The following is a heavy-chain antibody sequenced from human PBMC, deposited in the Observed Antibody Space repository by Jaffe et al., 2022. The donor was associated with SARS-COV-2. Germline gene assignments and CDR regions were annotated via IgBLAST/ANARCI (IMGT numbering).Heavy chain of an antibody. V-gene: IGHV1-2*02. Sequence: QVQLVQSGAEVKKPGASVKVSCKASGYTFTGYYMHWVRQAPGQGLEWMGWINPNSGGTNYAQKFQGRVTMTRDTSISTAYMELSRLRSDDTAVYYCARVEVDSSGYYYSDYWGQGTLVTVSS. D-gene: IGHD3-22*01. CDR2: INPNSGGT. J-gene: IGHJ4*02. CDR1: GYTFTGYY. CDR3: ARVEVDSSGYYYSDY.